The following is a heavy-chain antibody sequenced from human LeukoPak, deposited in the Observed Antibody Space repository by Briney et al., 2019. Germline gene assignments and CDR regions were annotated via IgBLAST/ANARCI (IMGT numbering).Heavy chain of an antibody. Sequence: GGSLRLSCAASGFTFSSYSMTWVRQAPGKGLEWLSSIGSTGAYIFYADSVKGRFTISRDNAKNSLYLQMNSLRAEDTAIYYCARDRWELLRSVDYWGQGTLVTVSS. J-gene: IGHJ4*02. D-gene: IGHD2-15*01. CDR3: ARDRWELLRSVDY. V-gene: IGHV3-21*01. CDR1: GFTFSSYS. CDR2: IGSTGAYI.